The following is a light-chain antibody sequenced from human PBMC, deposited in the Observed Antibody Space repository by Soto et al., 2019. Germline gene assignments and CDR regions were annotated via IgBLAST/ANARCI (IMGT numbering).Light chain of an antibody. V-gene: IGLV2-14*01. CDR1: GSDVGGYNY. Sequence: QSALTQPASVSGSPGQSITISRTGTGSDVGGYNYVSWYQQHPGKAPKVMIYDVSNRPSGVSNRFSGSKSGNTASLTISGLQAEDEADYYCSSYTSASTPVVFGGGTKLTVL. CDR3: SSYTSASTPVV. CDR2: DVS. J-gene: IGLJ2*01.